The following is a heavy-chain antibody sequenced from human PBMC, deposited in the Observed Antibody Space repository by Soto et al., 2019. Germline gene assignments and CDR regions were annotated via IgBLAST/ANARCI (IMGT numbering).Heavy chain of an antibody. CDR2: ISPYNGNT. V-gene: IGHV1-18*01. CDR3: ARDLGGFFNDTGFYSRDY. J-gene: IGHJ4*02. Sequence: TPGQGLEWMGWISPYNGNTTYAQNFQGRVTMTTDTSTSTVHMELRSLRSDDTAMYYFARDLGGFFNDTGFYSRDYWGRGTLVTVSP. D-gene: IGHD2-15*01.